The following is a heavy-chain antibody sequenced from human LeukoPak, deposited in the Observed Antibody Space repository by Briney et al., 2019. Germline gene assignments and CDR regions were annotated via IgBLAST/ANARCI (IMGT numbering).Heavy chain of an antibody. CDR1: GYRFTSYW. J-gene: IGHJ4*02. CDR2: INPSDSYT. V-gene: IGHV5-10-1*01. D-gene: IGHD6-19*01. Sequence: GESLRISFQGSGYRFTSYWISWVRQMPGKGLEWMGRINPSDSYTNYSPSSQGHVTISADKSISTPYLQWSSLRASDTAIYYCARGSGGSTGPLNDWGQGTLVTVSS. CDR3: ARGSGGSTGPLND.